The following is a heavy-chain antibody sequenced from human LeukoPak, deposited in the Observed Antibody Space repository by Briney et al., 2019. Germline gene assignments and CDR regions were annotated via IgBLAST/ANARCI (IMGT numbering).Heavy chain of an antibody. J-gene: IGHJ6*02. V-gene: IGHV3-74*01. Sequence: GGSLRLSCAASGFTFSNYWMHWVRQAPGKGLEWVSRINPDGSSSNYADSVKGRFTMSRDNAKSMVYLQMDGLRAEDTAVYYCARDDPYYYDSSGYYGMDVWGQGTTVTVFS. D-gene: IGHD3-22*01. CDR3: ARDDPYYYDSSGYYGMDV. CDR2: INPDGSSS. CDR1: GFTFSNYW.